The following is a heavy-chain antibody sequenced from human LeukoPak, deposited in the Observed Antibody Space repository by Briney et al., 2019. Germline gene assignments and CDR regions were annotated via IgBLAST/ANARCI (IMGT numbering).Heavy chain of an antibody. D-gene: IGHD6-6*01. V-gene: IGHV4-59*11. CDR2: IYYSGST. J-gene: IGHJ4*02. CDR1: GGSISSHY. CDR3: AREGSSSSLDY. Sequence: SETLSLTCTVSGGSISSHYWSWIRQPPGKGLEWIGYIYYSGSTNYNPSLKSRVTISVATSKNQFSLKLSSVTAADTAVYYCAREGSSSSLDYWGQGTLVTVSS.